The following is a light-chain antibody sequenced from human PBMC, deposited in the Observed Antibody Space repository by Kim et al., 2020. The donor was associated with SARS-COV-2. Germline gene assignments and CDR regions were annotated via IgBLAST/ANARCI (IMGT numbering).Light chain of an antibody. CDR1: SSNIGAGYD. V-gene: IGLV1-40*01. CDR3: QSYDSSLSAPL. CDR2: GNS. J-gene: IGLJ2*01. Sequence: RVTISCTGSSSNIGAGYDVHWYQQLPGTAPKLLIYGNSNRPSGVPDRFSGSKSGTSASLAITGLQAEDEADYYCQSYDSSLSAPLFGGGTQLTVL.